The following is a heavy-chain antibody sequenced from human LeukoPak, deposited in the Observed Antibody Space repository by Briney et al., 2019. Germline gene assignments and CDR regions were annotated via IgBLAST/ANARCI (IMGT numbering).Heavy chain of an antibody. CDR1: GFSFSYHG. V-gene: IGHV3-23*01. Sequence: GGSLRLSCVASGFSFSYHGMNWVRLAPGKGLEWVSGVSPPGGGTYYADSVKGRFTISRDDSRNTLSLQMNSLRVEDTAVYYCAKSYCTNGVCYIDYWGQGTLVTVSS. D-gene: IGHD2-8*01. CDR2: VSPPGGGT. CDR3: AKSYCTNGVCYIDY. J-gene: IGHJ4*02.